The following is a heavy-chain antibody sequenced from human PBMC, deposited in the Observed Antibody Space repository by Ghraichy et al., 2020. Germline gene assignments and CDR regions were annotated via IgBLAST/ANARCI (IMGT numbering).Heavy chain of an antibody. V-gene: IGHV4-30-4*01. CDR3: GRDRGAMTTVTIGAFDI. D-gene: IGHD4-17*01. J-gene: IGHJ3*02. CDR1: GGSISSGNYY. CDR2: IYYSGST. Sequence: SETLSLTCTVSGGSISSGNYYWSWIRQPPGKGLEWIGYIYYSGSTYYNPSLKNRVTISVDTSKNQFSLKLSSVTAADTAVYYCGRDRGAMTTVTIGAFDIWGQGTMVTVSS.